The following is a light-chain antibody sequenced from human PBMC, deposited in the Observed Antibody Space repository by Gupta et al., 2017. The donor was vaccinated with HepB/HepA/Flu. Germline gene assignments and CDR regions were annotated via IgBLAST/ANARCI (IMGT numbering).Light chain of an antibody. J-gene: IGKJ4*01. CDR2: DVS. CDR3: PQRYRGPPQFT. CDR1: AIFSGY. V-gene: IGKV3-11*01. Sequence: EILLTQSPAILSLSPGERATLSCRTSAIFSGYLGWDKHKAGQAPKLLSDDVSTRAPGVTPRFSGSGDGTDFTLTISSRVPDDFALYICPQRYRGPPQFTFGRGTRVEI.